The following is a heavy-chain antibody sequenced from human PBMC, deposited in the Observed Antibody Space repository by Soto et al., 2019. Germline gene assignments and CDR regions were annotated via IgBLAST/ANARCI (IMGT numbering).Heavy chain of an antibody. V-gene: IGHV4-59*01. J-gene: IGHJ6*01. CDR2: IYYSGST. CDR3: ARGGALLFLCNFVAYNGIYV. D-gene: IGHD3-3*02. CDR1: GGSISSYY. Sequence: PSETLSLTCTVSGGSISSYYWSWIRQPPGKGLEWIGYIYYSGSTNYNPSLKSRVTISVDTSKNQFSLKLSSVTAADTAVYYCARGGALLFLCNFVAYNGIYV.